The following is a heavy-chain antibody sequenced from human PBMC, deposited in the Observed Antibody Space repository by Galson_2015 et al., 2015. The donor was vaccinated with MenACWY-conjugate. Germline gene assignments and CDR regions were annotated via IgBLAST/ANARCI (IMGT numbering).Heavy chain of an antibody. CDR3: ALHPRWRFDS. Sequence: SLRLSCAASGFIFRSHAMSWVRQAPGKGLEWVSAIRGSGGSTYYSDSVKGRFTISRDNSKNTLYLHLNSLRAADTAVYYCALHPRWRFDSWGQGTLVTVSS. CDR2: IRGSGGST. J-gene: IGHJ4*02. V-gene: IGHV3-23*01. D-gene: IGHD4-23*01. CDR1: GFIFRSHA.